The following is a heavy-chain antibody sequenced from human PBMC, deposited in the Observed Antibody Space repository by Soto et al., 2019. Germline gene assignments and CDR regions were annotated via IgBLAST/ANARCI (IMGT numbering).Heavy chain of an antibody. CDR2: IYYSGST. J-gene: IGHJ4*02. D-gene: IGHD3-22*01. V-gene: IGHV4-59*01. CDR3: ARVHPTYYYDSSGPREYYFDY. Sequence: PSETLSLTCTVSGGSISSYYWSWIRQPPGKGLEWIGYIYYSGSTNYNPSLKSRVTISVDTSKNQFSLKLSSVTAADTAVYYCARVHPTYYYDSSGPREYYFDYWGQGTLVTVSS. CDR1: GGSISSYY.